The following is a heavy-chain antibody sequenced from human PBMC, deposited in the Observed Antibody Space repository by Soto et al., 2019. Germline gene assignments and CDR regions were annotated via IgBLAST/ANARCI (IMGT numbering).Heavy chain of an antibody. Sequence: PSETLSLTCTVSGGSISGYYWSWIRQTPGKGLEWIGYMYNTGSTVYNPSFKSRVTISVDTSKNQLSLKLNSVTAADTAVYYCARDLWGYCGTDCYPLDVWGQGTTVTVS. CDR2: MYNTGST. CDR3: ARDLWGYCGTDCYPLDV. V-gene: IGHV4-59*01. D-gene: IGHD2-21*02. CDR1: GGSISGYY. J-gene: IGHJ6*02.